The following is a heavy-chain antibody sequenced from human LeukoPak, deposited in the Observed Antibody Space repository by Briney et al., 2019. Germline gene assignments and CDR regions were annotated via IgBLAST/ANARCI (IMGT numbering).Heavy chain of an antibody. Sequence: GGSLRLSCAASGFTFSDYYMSWIRQAPGKGLEWVSYISSSGSTIYYADSVKGRFTISRDNAKNSLYLQMNSLRAEDTAVYYCAKVRVATIKGDSHFDYWGQGTLVTVSS. D-gene: IGHD5-24*01. J-gene: IGHJ4*02. CDR1: GFTFSDYY. V-gene: IGHV3-11*01. CDR2: ISSSGSTI. CDR3: AKVRVATIKGDSHFDY.